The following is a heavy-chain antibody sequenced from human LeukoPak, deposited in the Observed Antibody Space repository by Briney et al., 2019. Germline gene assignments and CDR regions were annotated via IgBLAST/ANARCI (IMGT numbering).Heavy chain of an antibody. D-gene: IGHD1-26*01. CDR3: ARDGIPGGSYGLSFDP. CDR1: GGTFSSYA. V-gene: IGHV1-69*05. CDR2: IIPIFGTA. Sequence: SVKVSCKASGGTFSSYAISWVRQAPGQGLEWMGGIIPIFGTANYAQKFQGRVTMTRDTSTSTVYMELSSLRSEDTAVYYCARDGIPGGSYGLSFDPWGQGTLVTVSS. J-gene: IGHJ5*02.